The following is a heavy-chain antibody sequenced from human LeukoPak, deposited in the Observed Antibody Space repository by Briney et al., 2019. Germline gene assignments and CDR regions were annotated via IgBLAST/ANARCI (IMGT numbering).Heavy chain of an antibody. V-gene: IGHV3-30-3*01. CDR2: ISYDGSNK. Sequence: GGSLRLSCAASGFTFSSYAMHWVRQAPGKGLEWVAVISYDGSNKYYADSVKGRFTISRDNSKNTLYLQMNSLRAEDTAVYYCATQGGELITYWGQGTLVTVSS. CDR3: ATQGGELITY. CDR1: GFTFSSYA. D-gene: IGHD1-26*01. J-gene: IGHJ4*02.